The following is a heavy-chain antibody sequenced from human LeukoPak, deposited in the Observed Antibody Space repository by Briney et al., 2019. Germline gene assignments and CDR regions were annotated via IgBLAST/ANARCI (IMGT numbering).Heavy chain of an antibody. CDR2: IYHSGTT. D-gene: IGHD1-20*01. V-gene: IGHV4-28*01. J-gene: IGHJ4*02. CDR3: ARNNWNDDFDY. CDR1: GYSITSSSW. Sequence: SETLSLTCAVSGYSITSSSWWGWIRQPPGKGLEWIGYIYHSGTTYYNPSLQSRVTMSVDTSKNQFSLKLSSVTAADTAVYYCARNNWNDDFDYWGQGTLITVSS.